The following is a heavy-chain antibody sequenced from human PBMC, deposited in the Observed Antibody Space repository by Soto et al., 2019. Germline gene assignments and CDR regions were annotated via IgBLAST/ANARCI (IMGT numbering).Heavy chain of an antibody. J-gene: IGHJ4*02. D-gene: IGHD1-26*01. CDR3: ARVYSGSYSDY. CDR2: IFHSGST. CDR1: GGSIRSNNW. Sequence: SETLSLTCAVSGGSIRSNNWWSWVRQPPGKGLEWIGEIFHSGSTNYNPSLKTRVTISVDKSKNQFSLKLSSVTAADTAVYYCARVYSGSYSDYWGQGTLVTVSS. V-gene: IGHV4-4*02.